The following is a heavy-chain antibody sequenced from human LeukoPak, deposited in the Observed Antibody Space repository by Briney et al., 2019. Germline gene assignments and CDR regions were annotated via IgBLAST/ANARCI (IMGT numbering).Heavy chain of an antibody. CDR1: GFTFSSYG. J-gene: IGHJ5*02. CDR3: AKQPQAPKEWLLFGNWFDP. CDR2: IRYDGSNK. Sequence: PGGSLRLSCAASGFTFSSYGMHWVRQAPGKGLEWVAFIRYDGSNKYYADSVKGRFTISRDNSKNTLYLQMNSLRAEDTAVYYCAKQPQAPKEWLLFGNWFDPWGQGTLVTVSS. V-gene: IGHV3-30*02. D-gene: IGHD3-3*01.